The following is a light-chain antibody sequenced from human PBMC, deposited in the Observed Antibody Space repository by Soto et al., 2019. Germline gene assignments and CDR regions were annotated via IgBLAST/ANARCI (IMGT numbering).Light chain of an antibody. CDR2: GAS. V-gene: IGKV3-20*01. CDR3: QQYGSSPSST. CDR1: QSVSSSY. Sequence: EIVLTQSPGTLSLSPGERATLSCRASQSVSSSYLAWYQQKPGQAPRLLIYGASGRATGIPDRFSGSGSGTDFTLTISRLEPEDFAVYYCQQYGSSPSSTFGQGTKLEIK. J-gene: IGKJ2*01.